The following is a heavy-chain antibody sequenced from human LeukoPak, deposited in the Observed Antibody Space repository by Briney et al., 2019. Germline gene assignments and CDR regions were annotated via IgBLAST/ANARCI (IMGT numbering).Heavy chain of an antibody. Sequence: KTSETLSLXCAVYGGSFSGYYWSWIRQPPGKALEWIGEINHSGSTNYNPSLKSRVTISVDTSKNQFSLKLSSVTAADTAVYYCARRNLGIVVVPAATERVHNWFDPWGQGTLVTVSS. D-gene: IGHD2-2*01. CDR3: ARRNLGIVVVPAATERVHNWFDP. J-gene: IGHJ5*02. CDR2: INHSGST. CDR1: GGSFSGYY. V-gene: IGHV4-34*01.